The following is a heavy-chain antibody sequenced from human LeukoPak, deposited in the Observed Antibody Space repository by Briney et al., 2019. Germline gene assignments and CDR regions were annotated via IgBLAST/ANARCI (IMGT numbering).Heavy chain of an antibody. Sequence: SVKVSCKASGGTFSSCAISWVRQAPGQGLEWMGGIIPIFGTANYAQKFQGRVTITADESTSTAYMELSSLRSEDTAVYYCARHKPKPNYYYYGMDVWGQGTTVTVSS. CDR2: IIPIFGTA. CDR3: ARHKPKPNYYYYGMDV. CDR1: GGTFSSCA. V-gene: IGHV1-69*13. J-gene: IGHJ6*02.